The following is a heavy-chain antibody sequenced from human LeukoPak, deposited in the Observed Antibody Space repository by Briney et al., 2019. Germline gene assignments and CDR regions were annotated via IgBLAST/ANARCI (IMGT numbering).Heavy chain of an antibody. D-gene: IGHD3-10*01. CDR1: GYTFTGYS. V-gene: IGHV1-2*02. CDR2: INPNSGGT. CDR3: ARSHLRSVVRGVMPHKPFDY. Sequence: ASVKVSCKASGYTFTGYSLHWVRQAPGQGLEWMGWINPNSGGTNYAQKFQGRVTMTRDTSISTASMELSSLRSDDTAVFYCARSHLRSVVRGVMPHKPFDYWGQGTLVSVSS. J-gene: IGHJ4*02.